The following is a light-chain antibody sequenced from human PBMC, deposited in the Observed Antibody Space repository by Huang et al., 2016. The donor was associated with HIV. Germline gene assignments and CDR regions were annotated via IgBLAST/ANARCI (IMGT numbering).Light chain of an antibody. CDR3: HQYNNWLLS. CDR2: GSS. Sequence: EIVMTQSPATLSVSPGQSVTLSCRATRSVSTNLAWYQQRHGQAPRLLIYGSSTRAPGIPARYSGSGSGTDFSLTISSLQSEDFALYYCHQYNNWLLSFGGGTRV. CDR1: RSVSTN. J-gene: IGKJ4*01. V-gene: IGKV3-15*01.